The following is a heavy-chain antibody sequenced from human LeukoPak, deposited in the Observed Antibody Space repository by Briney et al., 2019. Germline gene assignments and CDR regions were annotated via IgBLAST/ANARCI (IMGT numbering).Heavy chain of an antibody. J-gene: IGHJ4*02. D-gene: IGHD3-16*01. Sequence: PGGSLRLSCAASGFSFSIYFMNWVRQAPGKGLEWVSSISRTSEYIHYADSVRGRFAISRDNAKNSVYLQMNSLRAVDTAVYFCAGGGDFDYWGQGILVTVSA. CDR2: ISRTSEYI. CDR3: AGGGDFDY. CDR1: GFSFSIYF. V-gene: IGHV3-21*01.